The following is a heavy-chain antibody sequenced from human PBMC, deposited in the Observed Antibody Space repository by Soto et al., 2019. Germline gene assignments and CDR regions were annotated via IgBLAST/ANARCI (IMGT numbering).Heavy chain of an antibody. D-gene: IGHD5-18*01. Sequence: SETLSLTCAVSGCSISSGYYWGWIRQPPGKGLEWIGSIYHSGSTYYNPSLKSRVTISVDTSKNQFSLKLSSVTAADTAVYYCARVTDGMDVWGQGTTVTVSS. CDR2: IYHSGST. J-gene: IGHJ6*02. CDR3: ARVTDGMDV. V-gene: IGHV4-38-2*01. CDR1: GCSISSGYY.